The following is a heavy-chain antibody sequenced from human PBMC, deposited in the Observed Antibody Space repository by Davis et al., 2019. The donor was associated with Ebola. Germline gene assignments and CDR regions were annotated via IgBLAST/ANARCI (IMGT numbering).Heavy chain of an antibody. Sequence: SLKISCAASGFTFDDYAMHWVRQAPGKGLEWVSGISWNSGSIGYADSVKGRFTISRDNAKNSLYLQMNSLRAEDTALYYCAKDRGAFDIWGQGTMVTVSS. J-gene: IGHJ3*02. D-gene: IGHD3-10*01. CDR1: GFTFDDYA. V-gene: IGHV3-9*01. CDR2: ISWNSGSI. CDR3: AKDRGAFDI.